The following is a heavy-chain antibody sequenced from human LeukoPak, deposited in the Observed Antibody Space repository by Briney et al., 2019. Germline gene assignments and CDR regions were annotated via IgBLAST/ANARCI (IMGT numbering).Heavy chain of an antibody. CDR3: ARDLFTYYDFWSGQYYYYGMDV. CDR1: GYTFTSYA. V-gene: IGHV1-2*06. Sequence: GASVKVSCKASGYTFTSYAMNWVRQAPGQGLEWMGRINPNSGGTNYAQKFQGRVTMTRDTSISTAYMELSRLRSDDTAVYYCARDLFTYYDFWSGQYYYYGMDVWGQGTTVTVSS. CDR2: INPNSGGT. J-gene: IGHJ6*02. D-gene: IGHD3-3*01.